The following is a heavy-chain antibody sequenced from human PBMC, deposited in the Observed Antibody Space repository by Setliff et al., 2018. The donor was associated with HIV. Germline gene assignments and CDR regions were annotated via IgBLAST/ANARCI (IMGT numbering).Heavy chain of an antibody. Sequence: PGGSLRLSCVASGFTFSSYGMHWVCQAPGKGLEWVAFILHDGSDKDCSDSVKGRFTISADTSKNTLYLQMTRLSAEDTAVYYCARDLDPYFAMAVWGQGTTVTVSS. J-gene: IGHJ6*02. CDR2: ILHDGSDK. V-gene: IGHV3-30*02. CDR1: GFTFSSYG. CDR3: ARDLDPYFAMAV.